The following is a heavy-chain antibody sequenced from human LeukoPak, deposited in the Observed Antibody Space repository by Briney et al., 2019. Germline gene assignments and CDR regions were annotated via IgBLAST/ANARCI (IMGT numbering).Heavy chain of an antibody. Sequence: ASVKVSCKTSGYTFSTYDINWLRQAAGQGLEWMGWMNPNSANTGFAQKFQGRVTMTRDTSTSTVYMELSSLRSEDTAVYYCARDQLVTPYEYYFDYWGQGTLVTVSS. CDR1: GYTFSTYD. D-gene: IGHD4-23*01. CDR2: MNPNSANT. CDR3: ARDQLVTPYEYYFDY. V-gene: IGHV1-8*02. J-gene: IGHJ4*02.